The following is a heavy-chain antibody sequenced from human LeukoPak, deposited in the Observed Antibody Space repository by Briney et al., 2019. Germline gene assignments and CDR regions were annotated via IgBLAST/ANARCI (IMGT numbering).Heavy chain of an antibody. D-gene: IGHD3-10*01. J-gene: IGHJ6*02. CDR2: IGGVSESF. CDR3: ARRWLGDPYGMDV. CDR1: GFIFSNFA. Sequence: GGSLRLSCAASGFIFSNFAMTWVRRAPGKGLEWVSIIGGVSESFYYADSVKGRFTVSRDNSKDTLYLQINNLRDEDTAVYYCARRWLGDPYGMDVWGQGTTVSVSS. V-gene: IGHV3-23*01.